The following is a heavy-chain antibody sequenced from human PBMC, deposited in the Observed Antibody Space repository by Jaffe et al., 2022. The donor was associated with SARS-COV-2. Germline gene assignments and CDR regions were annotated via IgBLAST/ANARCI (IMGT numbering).Heavy chain of an antibody. V-gene: IGHV1-69*08. CDR3: ARDRPSSVWASSRGNPEDNWFDP. CDR2: IIPVLDIA. Sequence: QVQLVQSGAEMKKPGSSVRVSCKTSGDTFSSYTISWVRQAPGQGLEWMGRIIPVLDIANYAQKFQGRLTITVDKSTSTAYMELSSLRSDDTAVYYCARDRPSSVWASSRGNPEDNWFDPWGQGTLVTVSS. J-gene: IGHJ5*02. D-gene: IGHD3-22*01. CDR1: GDTFSSYT.